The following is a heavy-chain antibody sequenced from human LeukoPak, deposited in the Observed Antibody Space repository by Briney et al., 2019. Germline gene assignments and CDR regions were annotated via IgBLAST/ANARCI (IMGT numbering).Heavy chain of an antibody. D-gene: IGHD1-7*01. CDR3: ATCTPGSVNSNYYYYGMDV. CDR1: GYTFTSYY. J-gene: IGHJ6*02. V-gene: IGHV1-46*01. Sequence: GASVKVSCKASGYTFTSYYMHWVRQAPGQGLEWMGIINPSGGSTSYAQKFQGRVTMTRDTSTSTVYMELSSLRSEDTAVYYCATCTPGSVNSNYYYYGMDVWGQGTTVTVSS. CDR2: INPSGGST.